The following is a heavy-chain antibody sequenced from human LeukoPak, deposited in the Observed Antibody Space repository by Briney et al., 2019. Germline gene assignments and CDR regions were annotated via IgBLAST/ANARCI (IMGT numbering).Heavy chain of an antibody. CDR1: GGSISSSSYY. J-gene: IGHJ4*02. CDR2: IYYSGST. D-gene: IGHD6-13*01. Sequence: SETLSLTCTVSGGSISSSSYYWGWIRQPPGKGLEWIGSIYYSGSTYYNPSLKSRVTISVDTSKNQFSLKLSSVTAADTAVYYCARGQQQPLAFDYWGQGTLVTVSS. V-gene: IGHV4-39*07. CDR3: ARGQQQPLAFDY.